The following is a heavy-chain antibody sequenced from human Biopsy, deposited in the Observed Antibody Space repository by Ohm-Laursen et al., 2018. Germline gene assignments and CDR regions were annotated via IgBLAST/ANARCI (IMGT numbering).Heavy chain of an antibody. J-gene: IGHJ6*02. CDR3: ARASASQYYGVDV. Sequence: TQTLTLTCTFSGFSFTTVGMRATWIRQAPGKALERLAHIDWAGDTRYSASLKTRLSISKDTFKDQVVLTMTDIDPVDTATYYCARASASQYYGVDVWGQGTSVTVSS. D-gene: IGHD1-26*01. CDR2: IDWAGDT. CDR1: GFSFTTVGMR. V-gene: IGHV2-70*04.